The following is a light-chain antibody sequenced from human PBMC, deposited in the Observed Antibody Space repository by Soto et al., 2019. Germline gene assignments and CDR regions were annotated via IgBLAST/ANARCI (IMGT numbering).Light chain of an antibody. CDR1: ELGDKY. V-gene: IGLV3-1*01. J-gene: IGLJ2*01. Sequence: SYELTQPPSVSVSPRQTASISCSGDELGDKYASWYQQKPGQAPVLIMYQDTKRPSGIPERFSGSNSGNIATLTISGTQAMDEADYYCQAWDTSAVLFGGGTKLTVL. CDR3: QAWDTSAVL. CDR2: QDT.